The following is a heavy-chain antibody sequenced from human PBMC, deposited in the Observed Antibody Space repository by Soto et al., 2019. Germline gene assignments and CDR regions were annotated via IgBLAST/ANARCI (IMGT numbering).Heavy chain of an antibody. J-gene: IGHJ6*02. Sequence: QVQLVQSGAEVKKPGASVRVSCKASGYTFTSYYIHWVRQAPGQGHEWVSIINPVGGSTNYAQKLQGRVTVTRDTSTSTVHMELSSLRSEDMAVYYCARGWGRVVYAMDVWGQGTTVTVSS. V-gene: IGHV1-46*04. D-gene: IGHD1-26*01. CDR1: GYTFTSYY. CDR3: ARGWGRVVYAMDV. CDR2: INPVGGST.